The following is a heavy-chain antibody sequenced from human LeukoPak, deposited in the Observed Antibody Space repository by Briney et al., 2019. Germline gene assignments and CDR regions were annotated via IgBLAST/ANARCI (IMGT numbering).Heavy chain of an antibody. V-gene: IGHV3-23*01. CDR2: VSGSGTST. D-gene: IGHD3-22*01. CDR3: ARDRSLYYYDGRGYYGY. CDR1: GFPFSIYG. J-gene: IGHJ4*02. Sequence: GGSLRLSCAGSGFPFSIYGMAWVRQAPGKGLEWVSSVSGSGTSTYYADSVRGRFTISRDNDKNTLDLQMNSLRAEDTALYYCARDRSLYYYDGRGYYGYWGQGILVTVSS.